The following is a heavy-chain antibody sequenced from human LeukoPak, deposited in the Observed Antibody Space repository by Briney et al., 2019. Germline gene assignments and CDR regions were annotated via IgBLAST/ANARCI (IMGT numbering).Heavy chain of an antibody. J-gene: IGHJ4*02. CDR3: ARAPSFYYGSGSPDY. D-gene: IGHD3-10*01. Sequence: PSETLSLTCTVSGGSISSGDYYWSWIRQPPGKGLEWIGYIYYSGSTYYNPSLKSRVTISVDTSKNQFSLKLSSVTAADTAVYYCARAPSFYYGSGSPDYWGQGTLVTVSS. CDR1: GGSISSGDYY. V-gene: IGHV4-30-4*01. CDR2: IYYSGST.